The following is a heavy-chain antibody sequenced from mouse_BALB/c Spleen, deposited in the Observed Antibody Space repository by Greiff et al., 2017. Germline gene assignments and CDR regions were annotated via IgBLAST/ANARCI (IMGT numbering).Heavy chain of an antibody. CDR3: ARAHYGNYAFDY. J-gene: IGHJ2*01. D-gene: IGHD2-1*01. CDR1: GFTFSDYY. V-gene: IGHV5-4*02. Sequence: EVKLMESGGGLVKPGGSLKLSCAASGFTFSDYYMYWVRQTPEKRLEWVATISDGGSYTYYPDSVKGRFTISRDNAKNNLYLQMSSLKSEDTAMYYCARAHYGNYAFDYWGQGTTLTVSS. CDR2: ISDGGSYT.